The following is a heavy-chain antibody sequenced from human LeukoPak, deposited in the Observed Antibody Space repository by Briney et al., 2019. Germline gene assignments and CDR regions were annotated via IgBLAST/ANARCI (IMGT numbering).Heavy chain of an antibody. CDR3: ARQIAGYDFWSGYYSGGWFDP. D-gene: IGHD3-3*01. V-gene: IGHV4-39*01. CDR2: IYYSGST. Sequence: SETLSLTCTVSGGSISSSSYYWGWIRQPPGKGLEWMGSIYYSGSTYSNPSLKSRVTISVDTSKSQYSLKLSYVTAADAAVYYCARQIAGYDFWSGYYSGGWFDPWGQGTLVTVSS. J-gene: IGHJ5*02. CDR1: GGSISSSSYY.